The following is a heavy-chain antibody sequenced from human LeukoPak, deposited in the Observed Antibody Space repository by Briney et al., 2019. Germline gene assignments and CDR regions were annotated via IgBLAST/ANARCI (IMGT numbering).Heavy chain of an antibody. V-gene: IGHV4-4*02. D-gene: IGHD1-26*01. CDR2: IYHSGGT. CDR1: GGSISSSNW. Sequence: KPSGTLSLTCAVSGGSISSSNWWSWVRQPPGMGLEWIGEIYHSGGTNYNPSLKSRVTISVDKSKNQFSLKLSSVTAADTAVYYCAREPPSSIVGAYFDYWGQGTLVTVSS. CDR3: AREPPSSIVGAYFDY. J-gene: IGHJ4*02.